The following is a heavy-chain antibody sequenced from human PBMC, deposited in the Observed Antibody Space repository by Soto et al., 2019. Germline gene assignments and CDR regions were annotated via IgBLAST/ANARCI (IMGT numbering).Heavy chain of an antibody. CDR3: ARAMPTAGYIYFEQ. D-gene: IGHD3-9*01. CDR1: GYTFTSYG. J-gene: IGHJ4*02. Sequence: QVALVQSGAEVKEPGASVRISCEASGYTFTSYGIHWVRQAPGQRLEWMGWINTGSSNTRYSPEFQARVTITRDTSASTAYMELNSLRSEDTAVYYCARAMPTAGYIYFEQWGQGTLVTVSS. CDR2: INTGSSNT. V-gene: IGHV1-3*04.